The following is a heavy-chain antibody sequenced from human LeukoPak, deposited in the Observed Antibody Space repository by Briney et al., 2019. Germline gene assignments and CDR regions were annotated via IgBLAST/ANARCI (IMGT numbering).Heavy chain of an antibody. CDR1: GFTFSDYY. CDR3: ARVHSSSWYDY. Sequence: GGSLRLSCAASGFTFSDYYVSWIRQAPGKGLEWVSYISSSGSTIYYADSVKGRFTISRDNAKNSLYLQMNSLRAEDTAVYYCARVHSSSWYDYWGQGTLVTVSS. CDR2: ISSSGSTI. V-gene: IGHV3-11*01. J-gene: IGHJ4*02. D-gene: IGHD6-13*01.